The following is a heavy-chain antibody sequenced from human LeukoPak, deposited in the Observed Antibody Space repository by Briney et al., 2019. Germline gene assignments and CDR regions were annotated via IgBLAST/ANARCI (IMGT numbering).Heavy chain of an antibody. J-gene: IGHJ4*02. V-gene: IGHV1-2*02. Sequence: ASVNVSCKASGYTFTGYYMHWVGQSPGQGGEWLGWINPNSGGTNYSKKFHGRVTMTRATCISTAYIELSRLRADEPAVYYCARTRGSNFFLFHYWGQGTLVTVSS. CDR1: GYTFTGYY. CDR3: ARTRGSNFFLFHY. D-gene: IGHD1-26*01. CDR2: INPNSGGT.